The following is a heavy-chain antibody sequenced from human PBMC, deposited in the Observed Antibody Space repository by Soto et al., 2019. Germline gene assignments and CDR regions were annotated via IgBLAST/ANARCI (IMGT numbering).Heavy chain of an antibody. D-gene: IGHD1-26*01. Sequence: SETLSLTCTVSGGSISSGDYYWSWIRQPPGKGLEWIGYIYYSGSTYYNPSLKSRVTISVDTSKNQFSLKLSSVTAADTAVYYCARVTPSGELPYYFDYWGQGTLVTVSS. CDR2: IYYSGST. CDR1: GGSISSGDYY. CDR3: ARVTPSGELPYYFDY. J-gene: IGHJ4*02. V-gene: IGHV4-30-4*01.